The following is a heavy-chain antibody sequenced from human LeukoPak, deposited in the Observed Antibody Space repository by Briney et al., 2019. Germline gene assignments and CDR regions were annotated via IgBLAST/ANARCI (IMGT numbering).Heavy chain of an antibody. V-gene: IGHV4-39*01. D-gene: IGHD3-10*01. J-gene: IGHJ4*01. Sequence: SETLFLTCTVSGGSITNSDYFWGRIRQPPGKGLEWIASVDYYNGRTGTHYNPPLMSRITIYADNSKNQFSLKFGSVTAADTAVYYCASLDASAAHFSGGFPDYWGHGTLVTVSS. CDR3: ASLDASAAHFSGGFPDY. CDR1: GGSITNSDYF. CDR2: VDYYNGRTGT.